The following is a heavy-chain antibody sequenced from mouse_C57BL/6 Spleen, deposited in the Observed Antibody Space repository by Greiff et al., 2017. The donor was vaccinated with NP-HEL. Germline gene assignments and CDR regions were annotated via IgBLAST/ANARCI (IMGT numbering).Heavy chain of an antibody. CDR1: DSEVFPIAY. J-gene: IGHJ3*01. V-gene: IGHV15-2*01. CDR3: ARDYYGSSYGWFAY. CDR2: ILPSIGRT. Sequence: QVQLKQSGSELRSPGSSVKLSCKDFDSEVFPIAYMSWVRQKPGHGFEWIGGILPSIGRTIYGEKFEDKATLDADTLSNTAYLELNSLTSEDSAIYYCARDYYGSSYGWFAYWGQGTLVTVSA. D-gene: IGHD1-1*01.